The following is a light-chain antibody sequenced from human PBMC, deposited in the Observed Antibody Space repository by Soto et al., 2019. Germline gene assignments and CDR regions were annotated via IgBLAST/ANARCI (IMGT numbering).Light chain of an antibody. CDR1: SSNIGNND. J-gene: IGLJ2*01. Sequence: QSVLTQPPSVSAAPGQKVTISCSGSSSNIGNNDVSWYQQLPGTAPKLLIYDNNKRPSGIPDRFSGSKSGTSATLGITGLQTGDEADYYCGTWDSSLSAGDVVFGGGTKVTVL. CDR2: DNN. V-gene: IGLV1-51*01. CDR3: GTWDSSLSAGDVV.